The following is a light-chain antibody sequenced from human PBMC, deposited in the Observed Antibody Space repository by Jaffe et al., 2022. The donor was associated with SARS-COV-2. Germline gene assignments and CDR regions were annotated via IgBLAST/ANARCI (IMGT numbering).Light chain of an antibody. J-gene: IGKJ1*01. CDR2: WAS. CDR3: QQYYITSRWT. V-gene: IGKV4-1*01. Sequence: DIVMTQSADSLAVSLGERATINCKSSQSLLYSSNNKNYLAWYQQKPGQPPKLLIYWASTRESGVPDRFSGSGSGTDFTLTISSLQAEDVAVYYCQQYYITSRWTFGQGTKVEIK. CDR1: QSLLYSSNNKNY.